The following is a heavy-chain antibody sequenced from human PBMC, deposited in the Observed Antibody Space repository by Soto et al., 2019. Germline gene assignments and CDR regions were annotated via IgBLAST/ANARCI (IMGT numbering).Heavy chain of an antibody. V-gene: IGHV1-69*06. CDR1: GGTFSSYA. J-gene: IGHJ5*02. CDR3: ARGTHDYYDSSGYTYNWFDH. D-gene: IGHD3-22*01. Sequence: SVKVSCKASGGTFSSYAISWVRQAPGQGLEWMGGIIPIFGTANYAQKFQGRVTITADKSTSTAYMELSSLRSEDTAVYYCARGTHDYYDSSGYTYNWFDHWGQGTLVTVSS. CDR2: IIPIFGTA.